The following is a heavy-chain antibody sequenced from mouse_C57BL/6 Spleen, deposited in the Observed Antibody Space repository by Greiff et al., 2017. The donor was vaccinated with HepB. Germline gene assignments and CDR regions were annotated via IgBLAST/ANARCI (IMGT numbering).Heavy chain of an antibody. V-gene: IGHV1-69*01. CDR2: IDPSDSYT. Sequence: QVQLQQPGAELVMPGASVKLSCKASGYTFTSYWMHWVKQRPGQGLEWIGEIDPSDSYTNYNQKFKGKSTLTVDKSSSTAYMQLSSLTSEDSAVYYCARSDYTPFDYWGQGTTLTVSS. J-gene: IGHJ2*01. CDR1: GYTFTSYW. CDR3: ARSDYTPFDY. D-gene: IGHD2-12*01.